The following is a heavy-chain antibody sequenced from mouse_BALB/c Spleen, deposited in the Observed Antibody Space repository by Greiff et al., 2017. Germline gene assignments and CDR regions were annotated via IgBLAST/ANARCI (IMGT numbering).Heavy chain of an antibody. Sequence: VQGVESGPGLVAPSQSLSITCTVSGFSLTGYGVNWVRQPPGKGLEWLGMIWGDGSTDYNSALKSRLSISKDNSKSQVFLKMNSLQTDDTARYYCARGDYYGSTFYAMDYWGQGTSVTVSS. D-gene: IGHD1-1*01. CDR2: IWGDGST. CDR1: GFSLTGYG. V-gene: IGHV2-6-7*01. J-gene: IGHJ4*01. CDR3: ARGDYYGSTFYAMDY.